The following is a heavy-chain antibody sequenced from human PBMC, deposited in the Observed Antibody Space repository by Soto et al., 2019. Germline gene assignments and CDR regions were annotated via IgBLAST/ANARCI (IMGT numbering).Heavy chain of an antibody. Sequence: QVQLQESGPGLVKPSETLSLTCTVSGGSISSYYWNWIRQTPGKGLEWIGNIYYIGSTKYNPSLKSPVTISLDPSKNQFSLKLRSVTAADTAVYYCAGAYSASDRAPYWGQGTLVTVSS. CDR2: IYYIGST. CDR3: AGAYSASDRAPY. D-gene: IGHD5-12*01. V-gene: IGHV4-59*08. CDR1: GGSISSYY. J-gene: IGHJ4*02.